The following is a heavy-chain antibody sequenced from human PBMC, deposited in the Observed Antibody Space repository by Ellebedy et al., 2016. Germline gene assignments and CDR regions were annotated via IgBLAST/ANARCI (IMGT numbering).Heavy chain of an antibody. Sequence: SETLSLTXSVSGVSISSHYWSWIRQPPGKGLEWIGYIYYSGSINYNPSLKSRVTISVDTSKNQFSLKLTSVTAADTAVYYCARDSNGGYPWGQGTLVTVSS. V-gene: IGHV4-59*11. CDR3: ARDSNGGYP. CDR1: GVSISSHY. D-gene: IGHD6-13*01. J-gene: IGHJ4*02. CDR2: IYYSGSI.